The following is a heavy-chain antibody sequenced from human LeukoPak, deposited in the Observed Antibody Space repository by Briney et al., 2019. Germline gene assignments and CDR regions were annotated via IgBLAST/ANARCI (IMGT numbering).Heavy chain of an antibody. CDR1: RFTFSKYY. D-gene: IGHD4-17*01. J-gene: IGHJ4*02. Sequence: GGSLRLSCATSRFTFSKYYMHWVRQAPGKGLVWVSRINNDGSTTTYADSVKGRFTISRDNSKNTLYLQMNSLRAEDTAVYYCASCPEHYGVFRRNYFDYWGQGTLVTVSS. CDR3: ASCPEHYGVFRRNYFDY. CDR2: INNDGSTT. V-gene: IGHV3-74*01.